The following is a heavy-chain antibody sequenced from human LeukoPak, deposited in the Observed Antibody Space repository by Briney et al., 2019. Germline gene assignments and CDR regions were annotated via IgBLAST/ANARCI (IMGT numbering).Heavy chain of an antibody. CDR3: ARGDPHADL. V-gene: IGHV3-48*03. CDR1: GFDLNTYE. CDR2: ITISGHTK. J-gene: IGHJ5*02. Sequence: GGSLRLSCAASGFDLNTYEMNWVRQAPGKGLEWIADITISGHTKNYADSVKGRLTISRDNAGTSLYLQMNSLRVEDTGVYYCARGDPHADLWGQGTLVTVSS.